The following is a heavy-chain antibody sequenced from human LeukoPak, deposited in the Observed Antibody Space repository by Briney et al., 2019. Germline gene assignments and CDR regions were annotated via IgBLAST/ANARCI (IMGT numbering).Heavy chain of an antibody. V-gene: IGHV4-34*01. J-gene: IGHJ4*02. CDR2: INHSGST. D-gene: IGHD2-2*01. Sequence: SETLSLTCAAYGGSFSGYYWSWIRQPPGKGLEWIGEINHSGSTNYNPSLKSRVTISVDTSKNQFSLKLSSVTAADTAVYYCARVPILGYCSSTSCRPKYFDYWGQGTLVTVSS. CDR3: ARVPILGYCSSTSCRPKYFDY. CDR1: GGSFSGYY.